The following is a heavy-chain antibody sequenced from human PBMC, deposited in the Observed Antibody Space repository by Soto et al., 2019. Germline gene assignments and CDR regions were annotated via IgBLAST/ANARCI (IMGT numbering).Heavy chain of an antibody. CDR2: IYHSGST. D-gene: IGHD3-22*01. Sequence: QLQLQESGSGLVKPSQTLSLTCAVSGGSISSGGSSWTWIRQPPGKGLEWIGYIYHSGSTYYNPSLKSRVTISVDRSKNQLSLKLTSVTAADSAVYYCARGAVVNFDSWGQGTLVTVSS. CDR1: GGSISSGGSS. J-gene: IGHJ4*02. CDR3: ARGAVVNFDS. V-gene: IGHV4-30-2*01.